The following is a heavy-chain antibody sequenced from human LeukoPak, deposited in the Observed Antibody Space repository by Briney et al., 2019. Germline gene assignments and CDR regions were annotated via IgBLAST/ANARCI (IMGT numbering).Heavy chain of an antibody. CDR2: IYYSGST. CDR1: GGSISSGGYS. CDR3: ARGPYPSYDFWWRNYYYMDV. V-gene: IGHV4-30-4*07. Sequence: SQTLSLTCAASGGSISSGGYSWSWIRQPPGKGLEWIGYIYYSGSTNYNPSLKSRVTISVDTSKNQFSLKLSSVTAADTAVYYCARGPYPSYDFWWRNYYYMDVWGKGTTVTVSS. J-gene: IGHJ6*03. D-gene: IGHD3-3*01.